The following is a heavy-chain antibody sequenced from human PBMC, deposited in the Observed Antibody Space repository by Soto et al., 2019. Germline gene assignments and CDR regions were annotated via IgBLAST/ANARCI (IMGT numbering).Heavy chain of an antibody. Sequence: GGSLRLSCAASGFTFRSHAMSWVRQAPGKGLEWVSVIADSRDRTYYADSVKGRFTISRDNSKNTLYLQMHNLRAEDTATYYCAKGIDWGQGTRVTVSS. CDR3: AKGID. D-gene: IGHD2-15*01. J-gene: IGHJ4*02. CDR1: GFTFRSHA. V-gene: IGHV3-23*01. CDR2: IADSRDRT.